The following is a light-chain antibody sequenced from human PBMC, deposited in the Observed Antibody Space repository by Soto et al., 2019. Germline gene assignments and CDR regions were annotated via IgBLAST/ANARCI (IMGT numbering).Light chain of an antibody. J-gene: IGKJ1*01. CDR3: QQYNDWWT. CDR1: QSVSSY. Sequence: EIVLTQSPATLSLSPGEGATVSCRASQSVSSYLAWYQQKPGQAPRLLIYGASTRASGIPARFSGSGSETDFTLTISSLQSEDFAVYYCQQYNDWWTFGQGTKVDIK. V-gene: IGKV3-15*01. CDR2: GAS.